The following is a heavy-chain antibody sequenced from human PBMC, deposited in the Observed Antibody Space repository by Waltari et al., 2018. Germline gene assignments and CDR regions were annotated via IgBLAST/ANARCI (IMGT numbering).Heavy chain of an antibody. V-gene: IGHV4-39*01. CDR1: GVSITSNRHY. J-gene: IGHJ3*01. CDR3: ATYIGASVGTAAFDV. CDR2: MSYTGAT. D-gene: IGHD5-12*01. Sequence: QLQLQESGPGLVKPSETLSLTCSVPGVSITSNRHYWGWIRQPPGQGLEWIGTMSYTGATYSSPSLQSRVTISRDTSKNQLSLTLGSVTAADTAVYYCATYIGASVGTAAFDVWGQGTMVTISS.